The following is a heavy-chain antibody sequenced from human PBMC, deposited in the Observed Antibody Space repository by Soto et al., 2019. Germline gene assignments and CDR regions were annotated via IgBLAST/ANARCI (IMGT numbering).Heavy chain of an antibody. CDR3: ARGRGWRVPDAIWFDP. Sequence: GASVKPSSKARGYSFTSYAMHWVRQAPGQGLEWMGWMNPSSGNTGYAQKFQGRVTMTRNTSISTAYMELSSLRSEDTAVYYCARGRGWRVPDAIWFDPWGQGTLVTVSS. J-gene: IGHJ5*02. CDR2: MNPSSGNT. V-gene: IGHV1-8*01. D-gene: IGHD2-2*01. CDR1: GYSFTSYA.